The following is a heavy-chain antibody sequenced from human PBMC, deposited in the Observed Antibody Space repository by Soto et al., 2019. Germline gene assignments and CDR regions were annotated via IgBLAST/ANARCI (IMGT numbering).Heavy chain of an antibody. CDR1: GFTVSSNY. J-gene: IGHJ3*02. CDR3: ASENMTTAANAFVI. V-gene: IGHV3-53*01. D-gene: IGHD4-17*01. Sequence: GGSLRLSCAASGFTVSSNYMSWVRQAPGKGLEWVSVIYSGGSTYYADSVKGRFTISRDNSKNTLYLQMNSLRAEDTAVYYCASENMTTAANAFVIWDDGLPVTV. CDR2: IYSGGST.